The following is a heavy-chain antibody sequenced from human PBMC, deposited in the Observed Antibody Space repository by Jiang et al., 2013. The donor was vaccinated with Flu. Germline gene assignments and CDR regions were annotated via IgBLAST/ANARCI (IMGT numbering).Heavy chain of an antibody. D-gene: IGHD3-9*01. CDR1: GGSISSSSYY. CDR3: ARHGETYNDIFTGSNWFDP. CDR2: IYYSGST. V-gene: IGHV4-39*07. J-gene: IGHJ5*02. Sequence: GSGLVKPSETLSLTCTVSGGSISSSSYYWGWIRQPPGKGLEWIGSIYYSGSTYYNPSLKSRVAISVDTSKNQFSLKLSSVTAADTAVYYCARHGETYNDIFTGSNWFDPWGQGTLVTVSS.